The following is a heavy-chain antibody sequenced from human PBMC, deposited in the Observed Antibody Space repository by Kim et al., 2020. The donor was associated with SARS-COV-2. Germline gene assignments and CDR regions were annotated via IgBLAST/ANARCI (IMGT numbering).Heavy chain of an antibody. Sequence: GGSLRLSCAASGFTFSSYSMNWVRQAPGKGLEWVSSISSSSSYIYYADSVKGRFTISRDNAKNSLYLQMNSLRAEDTAVYYCARSTSSSVVVPDGDYYFDYWGQGTLVTVSS. J-gene: IGHJ4*02. D-gene: IGHD3-22*01. CDR1: GFTFSSYS. CDR2: ISSSSSYI. CDR3: ARSTSSSVVVPDGDYYFDY. V-gene: IGHV3-21*04.